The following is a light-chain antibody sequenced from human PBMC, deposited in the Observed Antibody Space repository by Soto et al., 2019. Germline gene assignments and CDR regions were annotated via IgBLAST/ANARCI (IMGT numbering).Light chain of an antibody. Sequence: EIVMTQSPASLSVSPGDGATLSCRASQTVASNLAWYQHKPGQGPRRLIHGASTRAPGVPGRFGGSGSGTDFPLTSSGLQSEGFPVHLCRQYHTCAPPYPFGQGTQLQI. J-gene: IGKJ2*01. CDR1: QTVASN. CDR3: RQYHTCAPPYP. V-gene: IGKV3-15*01. CDR2: GAS.